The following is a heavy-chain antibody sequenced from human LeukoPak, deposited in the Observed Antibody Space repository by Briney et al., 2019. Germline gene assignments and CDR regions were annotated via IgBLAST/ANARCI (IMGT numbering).Heavy chain of an antibody. V-gene: IGHV4-59*01. CDR1: GGSISSYY. J-gene: IGHJ4*02. Sequence: SETLSLTCTVSGGSISSYYWSWIRQPPAKGLEWIGYIYYSGSTNYNPSLKSRVTISVDTSKNQFSLKLSSVTAADTAVYYCARASAVITLDYWGQGTLVTVSS. CDR3: ARASAVITLDY. CDR2: IYYSGST. D-gene: IGHD3-22*01.